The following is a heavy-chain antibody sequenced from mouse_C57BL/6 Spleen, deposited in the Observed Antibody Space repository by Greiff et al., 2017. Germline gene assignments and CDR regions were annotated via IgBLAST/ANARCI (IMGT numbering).Heavy chain of an antibody. V-gene: IGHV3-6*01. CDR2: ISYDGSN. D-gene: IGHD2-4*01. CDR1: GYSITSGYY. CDR3: ASDYDGFAY. Sequence: ESGPGLVKPSQSLSLTCSVTGYSITSGYYWNWIRQFPGNKLEWMGDISYDGSNNYNPSPKNRSSITRDTSKNQFFLKLNSVTTEDTATYYCASDYDGFAYWGQGTLVTVSA. J-gene: IGHJ3*01.